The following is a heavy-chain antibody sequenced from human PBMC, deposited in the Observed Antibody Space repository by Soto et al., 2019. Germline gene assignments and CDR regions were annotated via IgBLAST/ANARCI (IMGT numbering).Heavy chain of an antibody. CDR3: ARRVWGEYYLDD. V-gene: IGHV4-39*01. J-gene: IGHJ4*02. CDR1: GGSISSSSNQ. Sequence: SETLSLTCIVSGGSISSSSNQWGWIRQPPGKGLEWIGSMYYSGSTSYNPSLKSRVTISVDTTKNQVTLKVNSVTAADTAVYYCARRVWGEYYLDDWGQGTLVTVSS. CDR2: MYYSGST. D-gene: IGHD3-16*01.